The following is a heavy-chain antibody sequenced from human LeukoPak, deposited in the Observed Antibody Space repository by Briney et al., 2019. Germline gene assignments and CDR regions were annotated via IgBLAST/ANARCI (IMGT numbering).Heavy chain of an antibody. CDR2: IYYSGST. Sequence: SETLSLTCTVSGGSISSYYWSWIRQPPGEGLEWIGYIYYSGSTNYNPSLKSRVTISVDTSKNQFSLKLSSVTAADTAVYYCARGRQLLTYYYYYGMDVWGRGTTVTVSS. J-gene: IGHJ6*04. V-gene: IGHV4-59*01. CDR3: ARGRQLLTYYYYYGMDV. CDR1: GGSISSYY. D-gene: IGHD2-2*01.